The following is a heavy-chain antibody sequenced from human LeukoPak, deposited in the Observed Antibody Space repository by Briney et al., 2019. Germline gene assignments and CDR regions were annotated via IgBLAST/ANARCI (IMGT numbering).Heavy chain of an antibody. CDR1: GFTFSSYA. V-gene: IGHV3-64*01. Sequence: GGSLRLSCAASGFTFSSYAMHWVRQAPGKGLEYVSAISSNGGSTYYANSVKGRFTISRDNSKNTLYLQMGSLRAEDMAVYYCARDQEGYCSGGSCYSRAFDIWGQGTMVTVSS. CDR2: ISSNGGST. CDR3: ARDQEGYCSGGSCYSRAFDI. D-gene: IGHD2-15*01. J-gene: IGHJ3*02.